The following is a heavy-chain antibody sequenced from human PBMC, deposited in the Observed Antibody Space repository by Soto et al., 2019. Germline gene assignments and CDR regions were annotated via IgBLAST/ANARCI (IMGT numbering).Heavy chain of an antibody. CDR1: GFIFGDYH. J-gene: IGHJ6*02. D-gene: IGHD3-10*01. Sequence: SLRLSCPASGFIFGDYHMSWFRQAPGKGLERVGIIRSKAYVETTEYAASVTGRFTISRDDSMSIAYLQMNSLKTEDTAVYYCSRGEDYYGRYLMDVWGQGTTVTVSS. CDR3: SRGEDYYGRYLMDV. V-gene: IGHV3-49*03. CDR2: IRSKAYVETT.